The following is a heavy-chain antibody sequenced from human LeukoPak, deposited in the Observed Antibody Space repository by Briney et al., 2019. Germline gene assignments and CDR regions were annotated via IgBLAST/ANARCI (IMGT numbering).Heavy chain of an antibody. CDR2: ISAYNGNT. V-gene: IGHV1-18*04. Sequence: ASVKVSCKASGYTCTSYGISWVRQAHGQGLELMGWISAYNGNTNYAQKLHGRVTMTTDTSTSTAYMELRSLRSDDTAVYYCARGMPHSSGWYLGAWYFDLWGRGTLVTVSS. D-gene: IGHD6-19*01. CDR1: GYTCTSYG. CDR3: ARGMPHSSGWYLGAWYFDL. J-gene: IGHJ2*01.